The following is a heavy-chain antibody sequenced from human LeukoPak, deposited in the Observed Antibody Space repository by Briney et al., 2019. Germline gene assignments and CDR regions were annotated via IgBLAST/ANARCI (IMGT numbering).Heavy chain of an antibody. CDR1: GFTFSSYA. CDR3: AKDDDDILTGYLYPLDY. J-gene: IGHJ4*02. V-gene: IGHV3-23*01. Sequence: QPGGSLRLSCAASGFTFSSYAMSWVRQAPGKGLEWVSAISGSGGSTYYADSVKGRFTISRDNSKNTLYLQMNSLRAEDTAVYYCAKDDDDILTGYLYPLDYWGQGTLVTVSS. CDR2: ISGSGGST. D-gene: IGHD3-9*01.